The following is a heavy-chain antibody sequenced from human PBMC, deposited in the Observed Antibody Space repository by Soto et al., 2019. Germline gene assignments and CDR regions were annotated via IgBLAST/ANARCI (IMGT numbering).Heavy chain of an antibody. V-gene: IGHV1-18*01. CDR1: GYTFTSYG. D-gene: IGHD3-10*01. CDR3: ATRSEFGEHDAFDI. CDR2: ISAYNGNT. J-gene: IGHJ3*02. Sequence: ASVKVSCKASGYTFTSYGISWVRQAPGQGLEWMGWISAYNGNTNYAQKLQGRVTMTTDTSTSTAYMELRGLRSDDTAVYYCATRSEFGEHDAFDIWGQGTMVTVSS.